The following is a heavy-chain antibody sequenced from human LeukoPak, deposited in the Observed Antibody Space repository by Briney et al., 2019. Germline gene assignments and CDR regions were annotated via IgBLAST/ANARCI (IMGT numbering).Heavy chain of an antibody. CDR2: IYHSGIT. D-gene: IGHD1-14*01. CDR1: GYSISKSYY. J-gene: IGHJ6*03. Sequence: PSETLSLACTVSGYSISKSYYWGWIRQPPGKGLEWIGSIYHSGITYYRPSLKSRVTISVDTSESQFSLKMTSVTAADTAVYYCARAHRVFVTSYNRYYYHMDVWGTGTTVTVSS. CDR3: ARAHRVFVTSYNRYYYHMDV. V-gene: IGHV4-38-2*02.